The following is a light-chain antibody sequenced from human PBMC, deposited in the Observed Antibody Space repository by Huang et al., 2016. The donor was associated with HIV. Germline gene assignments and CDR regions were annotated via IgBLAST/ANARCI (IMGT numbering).Light chain of an antibody. J-gene: IGKJ4*01. CDR2: GAS. CDR1: QSVCNNY. V-gene: IGKV3-20*01. Sequence: EIVLTQFPGTLSLSPGEKATLSCRASQSVCNNYLAWYQQRPGQTPRLLIYGASIRATGIPDRFSGSGSGTDFTLTVSRLEPEDFAVYYCQQYSSSPFTFGGGTEVELK. CDR3: QQYSSSPFT.